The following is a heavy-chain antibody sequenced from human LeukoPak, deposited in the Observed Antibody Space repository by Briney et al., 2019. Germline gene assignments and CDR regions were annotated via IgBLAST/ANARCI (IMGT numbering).Heavy chain of an antibody. V-gene: IGHV1-2*02. Sequence: ASVKVSCKASGYPFTGYYMHWVRQAPGQGLEWMGWINPNSGGTNYAQKFQGRVTMTRDTSISTAYMELSRLRSDDTAVYYCATVPYSSSWYPFDYWGQGTLVTVSS. D-gene: IGHD6-13*01. J-gene: IGHJ4*02. CDR1: GYPFTGYY. CDR3: ATVPYSSSWYPFDY. CDR2: INPNSGGT.